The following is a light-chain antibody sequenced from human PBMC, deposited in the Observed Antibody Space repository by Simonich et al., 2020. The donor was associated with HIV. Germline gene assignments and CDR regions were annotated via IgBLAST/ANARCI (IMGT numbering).Light chain of an antibody. CDR3: QQYGTSRYT. Sequence: EIVMTQSPATLSVSPGERATLSCRVSQSVSSKLAWDQQKPGQSPRLLIYGASTRATGISARFSCSGSGTEFTLTINRLEPEDFAVYYCQQYGTSRYTFGQGTKLEIK. CDR1: QSVSSK. CDR2: GAS. J-gene: IGKJ2*01. V-gene: IGKV3-15*01.